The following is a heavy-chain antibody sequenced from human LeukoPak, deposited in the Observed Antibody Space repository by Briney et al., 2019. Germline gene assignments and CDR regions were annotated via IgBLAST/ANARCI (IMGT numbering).Heavy chain of an antibody. Sequence: ASVKVSCKASGYTFTGYYMHWVRQAPGQGLEWMGWINPNSGGTNYAQKFQGRVTMTRDTSISTAYMELSRLRSDDTAVYYCARVVSGYDRGGNYMDVWGKGTTVTVSS. CDR3: ARVVSGYDRGGNYMDV. CDR1: GYTFTGYY. J-gene: IGHJ6*03. D-gene: IGHD5-12*01. V-gene: IGHV1-2*02. CDR2: INPNSGGT.